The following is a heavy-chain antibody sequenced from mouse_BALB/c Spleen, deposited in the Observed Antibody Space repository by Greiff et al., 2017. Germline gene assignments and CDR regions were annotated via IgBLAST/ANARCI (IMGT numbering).Heavy chain of an antibody. D-gene: IGHD2-4*01. CDR2: INPSTGYT. CDR3: ARRGGLRGYYAMDY. CDR1: GYTFTSYW. V-gene: IGHV1-7*01. Sequence: QVQLQQSGAELAKPGASVKMSCKASGYTFTSYWMHWVKQRPGQGLEWIGYINPSTGYTEYNQKFKDKATLTADKSSSTAYMQLSSLTSEDSAVYYCARRGGLRGYYAMDYWGQGTSVTVSS. J-gene: IGHJ4*01.